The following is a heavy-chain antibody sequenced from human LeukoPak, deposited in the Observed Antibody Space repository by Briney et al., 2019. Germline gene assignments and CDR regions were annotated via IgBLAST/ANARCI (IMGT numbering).Heavy chain of an antibody. D-gene: IGHD2-2*01. CDR1: GDSITSGSYH. Sequence: PSETLSLTCTVSGDSITSGSYHWGWIRQPPGKGLEWIGSIYYSGTTYYNPSLKSRVAISVDTSKNQFSLKLSSVTAADTAVYYCVRDVPSGRFDYWGQGTLVTVSS. J-gene: IGHJ4*02. V-gene: IGHV4-39*07. CDR2: IYYSGTT. CDR3: VRDVPSGRFDY.